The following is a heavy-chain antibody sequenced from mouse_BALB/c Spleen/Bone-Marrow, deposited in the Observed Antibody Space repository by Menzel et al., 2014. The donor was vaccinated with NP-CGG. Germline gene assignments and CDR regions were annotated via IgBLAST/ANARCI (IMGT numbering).Heavy chain of an antibody. J-gene: IGHJ3*01. CDR2: ISCYNGAT. CDR1: GYSFTGYY. V-gene: IGHV1S34*01. D-gene: IGHD2-1*01. Sequence: LVKTGASVKISCKASGYSFTGYYIHWVKQSHGKSLEWIGYISCYNGATSYNQKFKGKATFTVDTSSSTAYMQFNSLTSEDSAVYYCAKGCNYGFAYWCHGTLVTVSA. CDR3: AKGCNYGFAY.